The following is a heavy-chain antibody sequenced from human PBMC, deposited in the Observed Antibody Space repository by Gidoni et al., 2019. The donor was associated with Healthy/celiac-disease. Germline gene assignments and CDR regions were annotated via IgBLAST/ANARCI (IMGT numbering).Heavy chain of an antibody. CDR3: ARPITGTTYYYYYYGMDV. CDR1: GGTFSSYA. D-gene: IGHD1-20*01. V-gene: IGHV1-69*06. Sequence: QVQLVQSGAEVKKPGSSVKVSCKAYGGTFSSYAISWVRQAPGQGLEWMGGIIPIFCTANYAQKFQGRVTITADKSTSTAYMELSSLRSEDTAVYYCARPITGTTYYYYYYGMDVWGQGTTVTVSS. CDR2: IIPIFCTA. J-gene: IGHJ6*02.